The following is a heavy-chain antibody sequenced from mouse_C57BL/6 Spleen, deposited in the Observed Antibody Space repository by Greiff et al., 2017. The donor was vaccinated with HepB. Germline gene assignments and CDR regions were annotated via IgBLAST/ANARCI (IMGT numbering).Heavy chain of an antibody. D-gene: IGHD4-1*01. CDR1: GFTFSDYG. CDR2: ISSGSSTI. Sequence: EVQVVESGGGLVKPGGSLKLSCAASGFTFSDYGMHWVRQAPEKGLEWVAYISSGSSTIYYADTVKGRFTISRDNAKNTLFLQMTSLRSEDTAMYYCARQGLLTGYWYFDVWGTGTTVTVSS. J-gene: IGHJ1*03. V-gene: IGHV5-17*01. CDR3: ARQGLLTGYWYFDV.